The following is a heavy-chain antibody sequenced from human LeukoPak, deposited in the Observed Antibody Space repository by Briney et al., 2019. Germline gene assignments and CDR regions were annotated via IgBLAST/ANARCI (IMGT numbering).Heavy chain of an antibody. V-gene: IGHV4-34*01. Sequence: SETLSLTCAVYGGSFSGYYWSWIRQPPGKGLEWMGGINHSGSTNYNPSLKSRVTISVDTSKNQFSLKLSSVTAADTAVYYCARWSTSKKYYYDSSGYYYFDYWGQGTLVTVSS. CDR3: ARWSTSKKYYYDSSGYYYFDY. CDR2: INHSGST. J-gene: IGHJ4*02. CDR1: GGSFSGYY. D-gene: IGHD3-22*01.